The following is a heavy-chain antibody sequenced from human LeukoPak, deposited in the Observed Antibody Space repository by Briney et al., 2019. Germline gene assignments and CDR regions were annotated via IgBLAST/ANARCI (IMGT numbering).Heavy chain of an antibody. J-gene: IGHJ6*03. Sequence: PSETLSLTCTVSGGSISSSSYYWGWIRQPPGKGLEWIGSIYYSGSTYYNPSLKSRVTISVDTSKNQFSLKLSSVTAADTAVYYCARLRSYYYYYYMDVWGKGTTVTISS. CDR3: ARLRSYYYYYYMDV. CDR1: GGSISSSSYY. CDR2: IYYSGST. D-gene: IGHD4-17*01. V-gene: IGHV4-39*01.